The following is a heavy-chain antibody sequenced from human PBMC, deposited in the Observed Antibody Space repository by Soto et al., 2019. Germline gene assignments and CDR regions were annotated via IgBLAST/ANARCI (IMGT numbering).Heavy chain of an antibody. CDR2: IYWDDDK. CDR1: GFSLSTSGVG. D-gene: IGHD1-20*01. J-gene: IGHJ3*02. V-gene: IGHV2-5*02. Sequence: QITLKESGPTLVKPTQTLTLTCTFSGFSLSTSGVGVGWIRQPPGKALVWLALIYWDDDKRYSPSLKSRLTITKDTSKNQVVLTMTNMDPVDTATYYCAHSRITGTGPEAFDIWGQGTMVTVSS. CDR3: AHSRITGTGPEAFDI.